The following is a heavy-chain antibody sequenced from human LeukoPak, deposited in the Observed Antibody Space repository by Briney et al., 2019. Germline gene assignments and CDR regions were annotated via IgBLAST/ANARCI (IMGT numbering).Heavy chain of an antibody. D-gene: IGHD4-23*01. CDR3: ARDYGGNSLFDY. V-gene: IGHV1-46*01. J-gene: IGHJ4*02. CDR1: GYTFTSYY. CDR2: INPSGGST. Sequence: GSVKVSCKASGYTFTSYYMQWVRQAPGQGLEWMGIINPSGGSTTYAQKFQGRVTMTRDTSTSTVYMELSSLRSEDTAVYYCARDYGGNSLFDYWGQGTLVTVSS.